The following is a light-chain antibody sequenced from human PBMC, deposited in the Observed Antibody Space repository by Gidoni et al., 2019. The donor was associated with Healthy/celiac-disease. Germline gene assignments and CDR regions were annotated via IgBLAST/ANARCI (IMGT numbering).Light chain of an antibody. V-gene: IGKV3-15*01. CDR3: QQYNNWPPYT. Sequence: EIVMPQSPATLSVSPGERATLSCRASQSVSSNLAWYQQKPGQAPRLLSYGASTRATGIPARFSGSGSGTEFTLTISSLQSEDFAVYYCQQYNNWPPYTCXQXTKLEIK. CDR2: GAS. CDR1: QSVSSN. J-gene: IGKJ2*01.